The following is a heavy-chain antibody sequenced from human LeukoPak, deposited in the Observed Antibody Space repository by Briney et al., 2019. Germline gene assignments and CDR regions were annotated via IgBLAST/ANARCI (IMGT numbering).Heavy chain of an antibody. CDR1: GFTFSRYW. CDR3: ASAPSEVGGYYPEYFRH. CDR2: IKSDGKT. V-gene: IGHV3-74*01. D-gene: IGHD3-22*01. Sequence: GGSLRLSCEASGFTFSRYWMHWVRQAPGKGLVWVSRIKSDGKTNYADSVKGRFTISRDNAKNTVSLQMDSLRAEDTGVYYCASAPSEVGGYYPEYFRHWGQGTLVTVSS. J-gene: IGHJ1*01.